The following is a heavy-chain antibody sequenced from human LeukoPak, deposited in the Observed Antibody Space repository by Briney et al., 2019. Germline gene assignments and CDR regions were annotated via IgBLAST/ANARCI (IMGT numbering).Heavy chain of an antibody. D-gene: IGHD4-17*01. V-gene: IGHV3-30*18. Sequence: GGSLRLSCAASGFTFINYGMHWVRQAPGKGLEWVAVISYDATNKYYADSVKGRFTISRDNSKNTLYLQMNSLKTDDTAVYYCANYGDYQYFDYWGQGTPVTVSS. J-gene: IGHJ4*02. CDR3: ANYGDYQYFDY. CDR1: GFTFINYG. CDR2: ISYDATNK.